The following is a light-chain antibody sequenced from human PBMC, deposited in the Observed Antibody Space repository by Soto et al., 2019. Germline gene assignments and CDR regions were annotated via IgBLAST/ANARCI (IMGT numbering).Light chain of an antibody. CDR3: TSYTSTNSYVA. V-gene: IGLV2-14*03. CDR2: DVT. J-gene: IGLJ2*01. CDR1: STDVSGHYY. Sequence: QSVLTQPASVSGSPGQSITISCTGTSTDVSGHYYVSWYQQHPGKAPKLIIYDVTDRPSGVSHRFSGSKSGNTASLTISGLQAEDEADYYCTSYTSTNSYVAVGGGTKLTVL.